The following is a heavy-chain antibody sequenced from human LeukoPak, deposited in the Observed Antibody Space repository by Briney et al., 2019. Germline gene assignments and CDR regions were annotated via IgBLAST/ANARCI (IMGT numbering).Heavy chain of an antibody. Sequence: SETLSLTCAVYGGSFSGYYWSWIRQPPGKGLEWIGYIYYSGSTNYNPSLKSRVTISVDTSKNQFSLKLSSVTAADTAVYYCARGSGFDAFDIWGQGTMVTVSS. D-gene: IGHD3-10*01. J-gene: IGHJ3*02. CDR2: IYYSGST. V-gene: IGHV4-59*01. CDR3: ARGSGFDAFDI. CDR1: GGSFSGYY.